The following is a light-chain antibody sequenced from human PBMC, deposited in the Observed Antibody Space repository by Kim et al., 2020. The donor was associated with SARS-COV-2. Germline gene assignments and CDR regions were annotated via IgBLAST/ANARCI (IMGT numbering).Light chain of an antibody. V-gene: IGLV3-21*04. Sequence: APGETASITCGGTNIGSKSVHWYQQKPGQAPVLVIYFDSDRPSGIPERFSGSNSGNTATLTISRVEAGDEADYYCQVWDRSSDHVIFGGGTQLTVL. CDR2: FDS. CDR3: QVWDRSSDHVI. J-gene: IGLJ2*01. CDR1: NIGSKS.